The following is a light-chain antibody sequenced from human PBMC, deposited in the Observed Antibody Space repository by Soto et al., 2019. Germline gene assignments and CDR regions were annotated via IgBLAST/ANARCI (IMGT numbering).Light chain of an antibody. J-gene: IGKJ4*01. CDR2: DAS. CDR1: QSVSSY. V-gene: IGKV3-15*01. CDR3: QQYYNWPRT. Sequence: EIVLTQSPATLSLSPGERATLSCRASQSVSSYLAWYQQKPGQSPRLLIYDASDRATGIPARFSGSGSGTEFTLTISSLQSEDFGLYYCQQYYNWPRTFGGGTKVDIK.